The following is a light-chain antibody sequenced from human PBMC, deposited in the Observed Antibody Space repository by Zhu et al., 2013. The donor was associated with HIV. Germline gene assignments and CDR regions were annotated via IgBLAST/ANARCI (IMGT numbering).Light chain of an antibody. V-gene: IGKV3D-20*02. Sequence: EIVMTQSPGTMSLSPGEKATLSCRASQSVSSSYLAWYQQKPGQAPRLLIYSASSRATGIPDRFSGAGSGTDFTLTISSLEPEDVAVYFCQHRSEGPPYTFGPGTKLEIK. CDR3: QHRSEGPPYT. CDR1: QSVSSSY. J-gene: IGKJ2*01. CDR2: SAS.